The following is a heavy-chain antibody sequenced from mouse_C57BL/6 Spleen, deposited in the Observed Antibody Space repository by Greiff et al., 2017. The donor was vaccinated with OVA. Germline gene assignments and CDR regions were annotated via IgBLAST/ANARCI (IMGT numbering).Heavy chain of an antibody. V-gene: IGHV1-80*01. CDR1: GYAFSSYW. Sequence: QVQLQQSGAELVKPGASVKISCKASGYAFSSYWMNWVKQRPGKGLEWIGQIYPGDGDTNYNGKLKGKATLTADKSSSTAYMQLSSLTSEDSAVYFCARSGITTVVAQYYYAMDYWGQGTSVTVSS. J-gene: IGHJ4*01. CDR2: IYPGDGDT. D-gene: IGHD1-1*01. CDR3: ARSGITTVVAQYYYAMDY.